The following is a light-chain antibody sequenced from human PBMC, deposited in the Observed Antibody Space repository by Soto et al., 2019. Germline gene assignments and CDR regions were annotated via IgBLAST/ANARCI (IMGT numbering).Light chain of an antibody. CDR1: SLDVGGHDY. V-gene: IGLV2-8*01. CDR2: ELS. CDR3: SSYVTGNSLI. Sequence: QSVLTQPPSASGSPGQSVTISCTGTSLDVGGHDYVSWYQQHPGKAPKLIIYELSKRPSGVPDRFSGSKSGNPASLTVSGLQAEDEADYYCSSYVTGNSLIFGGGTKLTVL. J-gene: IGLJ2*01.